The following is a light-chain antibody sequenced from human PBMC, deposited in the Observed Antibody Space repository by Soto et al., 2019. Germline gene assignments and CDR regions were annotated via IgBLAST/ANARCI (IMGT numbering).Light chain of an antibody. Sequence: QSALTQPASVSGSPGQSITISCTGTSSDVGGYNYVSWYQQHPGKAHKLMIYDVSNRPSGVSNRFSGSKSGNTAFLTISGLQAEDEADYYCSSYTSSSTPYVFGTGTKVTVL. V-gene: IGLV2-14*01. CDR1: SSDVGGYNY. J-gene: IGLJ1*01. CDR2: DVS. CDR3: SSYTSSSTPYV.